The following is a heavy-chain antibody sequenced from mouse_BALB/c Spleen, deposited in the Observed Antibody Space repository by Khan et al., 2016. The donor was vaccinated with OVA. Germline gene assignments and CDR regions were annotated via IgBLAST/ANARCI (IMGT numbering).Heavy chain of an antibody. CDR3: ARAYSRYDGYCALDY. V-gene: IGHV2-6-4*01. D-gene: IGHD2-14*01. CDR1: GFSLSRYN. Sequence: QVQLKQSGPGLVAPSQSLYITCTVSGFSLSRYNIHWARQPPGKGLEWLGMIWGCGDTDYNSTLTSRLCISKDNSKSKVCINVNSLQTDDSTMYYCARAYSRYDGYCALDYWGQGTSVTVSS. J-gene: IGHJ4*01. CDR2: IWGCGDT.